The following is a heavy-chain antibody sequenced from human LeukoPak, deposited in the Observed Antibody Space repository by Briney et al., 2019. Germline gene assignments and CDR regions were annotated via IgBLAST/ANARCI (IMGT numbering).Heavy chain of an antibody. CDR2: IYPGDSDT. J-gene: IGHJ5*02. V-gene: IGHV5-51*01. D-gene: IGHD2-21*02. Sequence: GESLKISCKGSGXIFTSYCIGWVRQMPGKGLEWMGIIYPGDSDTRYSPSFQGQVTISADKSISTAYLQWSSLKASDTAMYYCARRVVTAIYGNWFDPWGQGTLVTVSS. CDR3: ARRVVTAIYGNWFDP. CDR1: GXIFTSYC.